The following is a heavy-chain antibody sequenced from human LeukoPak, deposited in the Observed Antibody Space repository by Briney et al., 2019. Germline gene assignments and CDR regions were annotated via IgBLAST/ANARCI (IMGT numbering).Heavy chain of an antibody. CDR1: GFTFSSYG. D-gene: IGHD2-2*01. CDR2: ISYDGSNK. Sequence: GRSLRLSCAASGFTFSSYGMHWVRQAPGKGLEWAAVISYDGSNKYYADSVKGRFTISRDNSKNTLYLQMNSLRAEDTAVYYCAKDSSEVVPAAMVDYWGQGTLVTVSS. V-gene: IGHV3-30*18. CDR3: AKDSSEVVPAAMVDY. J-gene: IGHJ4*02.